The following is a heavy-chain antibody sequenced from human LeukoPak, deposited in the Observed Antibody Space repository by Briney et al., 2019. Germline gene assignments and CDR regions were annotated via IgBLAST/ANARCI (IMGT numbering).Heavy chain of an antibody. Sequence: SETLSLTCTVSGGSVSSGSYYWSWIRQPPGKGLEWIGYIYYSGSTNYNPSLKSRVTISADTSKNQFSLKLSSVTAADTAVYYCAAGRRERTFDYWGQGTLVTVSS. CDR3: AAGRRERTFDY. J-gene: IGHJ4*02. CDR1: GGSVSSGSYY. V-gene: IGHV4-61*01. CDR2: IYYSGST. D-gene: IGHD1-26*01.